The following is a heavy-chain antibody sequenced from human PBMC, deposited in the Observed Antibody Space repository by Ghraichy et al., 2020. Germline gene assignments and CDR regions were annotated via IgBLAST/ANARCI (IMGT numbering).Heavy chain of an antibody. CDR1: GFTFSSYW. Sequence: GGSLRLSCAASGFTFSSYWMSWVRQAPGKGLEWVANIKQDGSEKYYVDSVKGRFTISRDNAKNSLYLQMNSLRAEDTAVYYCARDRDSSGWPDAFDIWGQGTMVTVSS. V-gene: IGHV3-7*01. CDR2: IKQDGSEK. J-gene: IGHJ3*02. D-gene: IGHD6-19*01. CDR3: ARDRDSSGWPDAFDI.